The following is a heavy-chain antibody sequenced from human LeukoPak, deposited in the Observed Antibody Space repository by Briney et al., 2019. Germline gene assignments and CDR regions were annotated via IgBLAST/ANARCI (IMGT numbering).Heavy chain of an antibody. J-gene: IGHJ4*02. Sequence: PSETLSLTCVDSGGSVSGHYWGWIRQPPGRGLEWIGYVYYSGSTNYNPSFKSRITISVDTSRNQFSLQLSSVTAADTAVYYCARIHRYCSGGACYVLDNWGQGTLVAVSS. V-gene: IGHV4-59*02. D-gene: IGHD2-15*01. CDR3: ARIHRYCSGGACYVLDN. CDR2: VYYSGST. CDR1: GGSVSGHY.